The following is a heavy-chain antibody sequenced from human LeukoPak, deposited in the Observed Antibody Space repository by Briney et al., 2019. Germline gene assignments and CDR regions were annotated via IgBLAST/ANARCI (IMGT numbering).Heavy chain of an antibody. D-gene: IGHD6-19*01. J-gene: IGHJ4*02. Sequence: GGSLRLSCAASGFTFSSYSINWVRQAPGKGLEWVSCVSSTSSFIYYADSVKGRFTISRDNAKNSLYLQMNSLRAEDTAVYYCAKETTVAGFYPYFDYWGQGTLVTVSS. V-gene: IGHV3-21*04. CDR1: GFTFSSYS. CDR3: AKETTVAGFYPYFDY. CDR2: VSSTSSFI.